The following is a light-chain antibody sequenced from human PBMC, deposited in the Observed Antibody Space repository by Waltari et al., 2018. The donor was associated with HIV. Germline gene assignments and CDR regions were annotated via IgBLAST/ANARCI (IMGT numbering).Light chain of an antibody. CDR1: QGISGW. CDR2: AAS. CDR3: QQASSFPS. Sequence: DIQMTQSPSSVSASVGERVTITCRASQGISGWLAWYQQKPGKAPNLLIYAASTLQSGVPSRFSGSGSGTDFTLTISSLQPEDFATYYCQQASSFPSFGQGTKLEIK. J-gene: IGKJ2*01. V-gene: IGKV1-12*02.